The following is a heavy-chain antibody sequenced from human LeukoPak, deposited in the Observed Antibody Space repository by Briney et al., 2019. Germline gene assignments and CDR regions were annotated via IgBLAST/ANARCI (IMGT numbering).Heavy chain of an antibody. D-gene: IGHD6-13*01. Sequence: PSETLSLTCAVSGGSFSGYYWSWIRQPPGKGLEWIGDIYYSGSTNYNPSLKSRVTISVDTSKNQFSLKLSSVTAADTAVYYCAMSPERQQLGRDGIDVWRGGTTVAVSS. J-gene: IGHJ6*04. CDR2: IYYSGST. CDR3: AMSPERQQLGRDGIDV. CDR1: GGSFSGYY. V-gene: IGHV4-59*12.